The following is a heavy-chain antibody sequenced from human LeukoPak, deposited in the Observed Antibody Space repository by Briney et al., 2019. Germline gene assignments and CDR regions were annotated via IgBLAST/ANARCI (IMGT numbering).Heavy chain of an antibody. CDR1: GFTFDDYA. D-gene: IGHD2-2*01. Sequence: GGSLRLSCAASGFTFDDYAMPWVRQAPGKGLEWVSGISWNSGSIGYADSVKGRFTISRDNAKNSLYLQMNSLRAEDTALYYCAKGGPKGYCSSTSCSYYYYYGMDVWGQGTTVTVSS. CDR2: ISWNSGSI. CDR3: AKGGPKGYCSSTSCSYYYYYGMDV. V-gene: IGHV3-9*01. J-gene: IGHJ6*02.